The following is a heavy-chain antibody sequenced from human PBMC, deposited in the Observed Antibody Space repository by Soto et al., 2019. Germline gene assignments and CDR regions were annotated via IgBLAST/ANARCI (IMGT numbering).Heavy chain of an antibody. Sequence: PGGSLRLSCAASGFTFDDYAMQWVRQVPGKGLEWVSGISWNSGNIGYADSVKGRFIISRDNARNSLYLQMNSLRAEDTALYYWAKSALYVWGIYYTCGGKGPQVTVSS. D-gene: IGHD3-10*01. V-gene: IGHV3-9*01. CDR1: GFTFDDYA. CDR3: AKSALYVWGIYYTC. J-gene: IGHJ4*02. CDR2: ISWNSGNI.